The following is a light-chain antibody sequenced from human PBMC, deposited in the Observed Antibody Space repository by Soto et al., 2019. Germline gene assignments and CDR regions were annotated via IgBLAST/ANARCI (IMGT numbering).Light chain of an antibody. Sequence: EILLTQSPGTLSLSPGDRATLSCRASQSLTSSFLAWYQQKPGQTPRLLIYGASIRATDIPDRFSGSGSGTDFTLTISRLEPEDFAVYLCQQYGRLTLSFGGGTKVEIK. V-gene: IGKV3-20*01. J-gene: IGKJ4*01. CDR1: QSLTSSF. CDR2: GAS. CDR3: QQYGRLTLS.